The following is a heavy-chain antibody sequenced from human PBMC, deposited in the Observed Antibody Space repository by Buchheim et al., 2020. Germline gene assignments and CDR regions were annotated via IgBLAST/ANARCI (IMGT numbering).Heavy chain of an antibody. J-gene: IGHJ4*02. V-gene: IGHV3-7*01. CDR1: GFTFSSYW. CDR3: AGANSYYYDSSGYYFLDY. Sequence: EVQLVESGGGLVQPGGSLRLSCAASGFTFSSYWMSWVRQAPGKGLEWVANIKQDGSEKYYVDSVKGRFTISRDNAKNSLYLQMNSLRAEDTAVYYCAGANSYYYDSSGYYFLDYWGQGTL. D-gene: IGHD3-22*01. CDR2: IKQDGSEK.